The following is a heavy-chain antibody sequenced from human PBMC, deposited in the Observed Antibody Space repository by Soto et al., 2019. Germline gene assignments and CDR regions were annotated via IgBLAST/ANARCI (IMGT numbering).Heavy chain of an antibody. J-gene: IGHJ4*02. CDR1: GYTFTNYD. Sequence: ASVKVSCKASGYTFTNYDINWVRQAPGQGLEWMGWMNPYNGNTGYAQNFQGRVTLTRNTSISTAYMELSSQRSEDTAVYYCARGPGDLGYFDYWGQGALVTVSS. D-gene: IGHD3-10*01. V-gene: IGHV1-8*01. CDR3: ARGPGDLGYFDY. CDR2: MNPYNGNT.